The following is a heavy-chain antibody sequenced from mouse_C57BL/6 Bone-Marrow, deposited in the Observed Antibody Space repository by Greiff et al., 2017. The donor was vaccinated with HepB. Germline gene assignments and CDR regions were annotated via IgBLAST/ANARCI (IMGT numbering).Heavy chain of an antibody. Sequence: VQLQQSGPELVKPGASVKISCKASGYTFTDYYINWVKQRPGQGLEWIGWIFPGSGSTYDNEKFKGTATLTVDKSSSTAYMLLSSLNSEDSAVYFCARSSYGSSPYYFDYWGQGTTLTVSS. CDR1: GYTFTDYY. J-gene: IGHJ2*01. CDR3: ARSSYGSSPYYFDY. CDR2: IFPGSGST. D-gene: IGHD1-1*01. V-gene: IGHV1-75*01.